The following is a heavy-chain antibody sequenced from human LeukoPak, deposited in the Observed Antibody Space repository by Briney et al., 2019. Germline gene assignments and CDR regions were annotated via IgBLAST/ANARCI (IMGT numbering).Heavy chain of an antibody. V-gene: IGHV3-30*02. Sequence: PGGSLRLSCAASGFTFSNYGMRWVRQAPGKGLEWVAFIRHDGSNKYYADSVKGRFTISRDNAKNTLYLQMNSLRAEDTAVYYRAKFDNYYGSRSYYKTIDALDIWGQGTMVTVSS. CDR3: AKFDNYYGSRSYYKTIDALDI. J-gene: IGHJ3*02. D-gene: IGHD3-10*01. CDR1: GFTFSNYG. CDR2: IRHDGSNK.